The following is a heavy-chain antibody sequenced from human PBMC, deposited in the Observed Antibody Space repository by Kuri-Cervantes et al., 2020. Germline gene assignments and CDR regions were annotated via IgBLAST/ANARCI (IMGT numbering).Heavy chain of an antibody. CDR1: GFTFDDYA. CDR3: ARDQGRDNWNYHYYMDV. V-gene: IGHV3-9*01. Sequence: SLKISCAASGFTFDDYAMHWVRQAPGKGLEWVSGISWNSGSIGYADSVKGRFTISRDNSKNTLYLQMNSLRAEDTAVYYCARDQGRDNWNYHYYMDVWGKGTTVTVSS. D-gene: IGHD1-20*01. J-gene: IGHJ6*03. CDR2: ISWNSGSI.